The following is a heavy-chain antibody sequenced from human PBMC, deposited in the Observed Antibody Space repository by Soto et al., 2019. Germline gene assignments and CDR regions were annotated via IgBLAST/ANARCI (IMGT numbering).Heavy chain of an antibody. CDR3: ARLPNGGHAPF. CDR2: IYYGGST. CDR1: GGSISSYY. V-gene: IGHV4-59*08. Sequence: PSETLSLTCTVSGGSISSYYWSWIRQPPGKGLEWIGYIYYGGSTNYNPSLKSRVTISVDTSKNQFSLKLSSVTAADTAVYYCARLPNGGHAPFWGQGTLVTVSS. J-gene: IGHJ4*02. D-gene: IGHD2-8*01.